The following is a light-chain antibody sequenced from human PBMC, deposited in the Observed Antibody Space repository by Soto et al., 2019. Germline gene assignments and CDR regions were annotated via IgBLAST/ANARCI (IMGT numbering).Light chain of an antibody. V-gene: IGKV3-15*01. CDR1: QSVDSN. CDR3: QQYIDWPLYT. CDR2: GAS. J-gene: IGKJ2*01. Sequence: EIVMTQSPNTVSVSPGDRATLSCRASQSVDSNLAWYQQKPGQAPRLLISGASTRAPGIPARFSGSGSGTNLTLSISGLQSEDFAVYYCQQYIDWPLYTFGQGTKLEIK.